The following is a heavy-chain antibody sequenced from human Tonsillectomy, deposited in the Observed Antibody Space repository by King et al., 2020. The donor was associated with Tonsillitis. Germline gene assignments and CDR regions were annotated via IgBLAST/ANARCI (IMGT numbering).Heavy chain of an antibody. CDR2: MYSSGTI. D-gene: IGHD1-26*01. J-gene: IGHJ4*02. CDR1: GGSISSYDHY. V-gene: IGHV4-39*01. Sequence: QLQESGPGVVKPSETLSLTCTVSGGSISSYDHYWAWIRQPPGKGLEWIGYMYSSGTIFYNPSLKSRITISGGTSGNRFSLKLSSGTAADTAVYFCARYVSGRFDYWGQGALVTVSS. CDR3: ARYVSGRFDY.